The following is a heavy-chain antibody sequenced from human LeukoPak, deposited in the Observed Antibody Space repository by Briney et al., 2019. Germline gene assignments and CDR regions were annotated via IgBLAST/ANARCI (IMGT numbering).Heavy chain of an antibody. V-gene: IGHV3-30*18. CDR3: AKAGVTYYYDSSGYYLPEFDY. CDR2: ISYDGSNK. J-gene: IGHJ4*02. Sequence: PGGSLRLSCAASGFTFSSYGMHWVRQAPGKGLEWVAVISYDGSNKYYADSVKGRFTISRDNSKNTLYLQMNSLRAEDTAVYYCAKAGVTYYYDSSGYYLPEFDYWGQGTLVTVSS. D-gene: IGHD3-22*01. CDR1: GFTFSSYG.